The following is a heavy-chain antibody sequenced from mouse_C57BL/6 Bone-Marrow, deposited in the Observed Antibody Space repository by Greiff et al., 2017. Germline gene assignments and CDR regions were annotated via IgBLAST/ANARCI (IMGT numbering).Heavy chain of an antibody. CDR1: GYTFTSYW. Sequence: QVQLQQPGAELVRPGTSVKLSCKASGYTFTSYWMHWVKQRPGQGLEWIGVIDPSDSYTNYNQKFKGKATLTVDTSSSTAYMQLSSLTSEDSAVYYCARGDYYGSSYKYYAMDYWGQGTSVTVSS. D-gene: IGHD1-1*01. J-gene: IGHJ4*01. CDR3: ARGDYYGSSYKYYAMDY. CDR2: IDPSDSYT. V-gene: IGHV1-59*01.